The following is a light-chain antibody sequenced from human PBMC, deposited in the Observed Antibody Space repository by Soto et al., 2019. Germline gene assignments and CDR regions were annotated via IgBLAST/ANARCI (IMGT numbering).Light chain of an antibody. CDR2: EVS. CDR1: SSDVGSYNL. Sequence: QSVLPQPASVSGSPGQSITISCTGTSSDVGSYNLVSWYQHHPGKAPKLMIFEVSKRPSGVSNRFSGSKSGNTASLTISGLQAEDEAEYYCCSYAGTYVFGTGTKLTVL. V-gene: IGLV2-23*02. J-gene: IGLJ1*01. CDR3: CSYAGTYV.